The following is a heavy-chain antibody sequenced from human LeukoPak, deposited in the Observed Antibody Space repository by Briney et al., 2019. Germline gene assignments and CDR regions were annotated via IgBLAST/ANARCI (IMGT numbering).Heavy chain of an antibody. D-gene: IGHD3-9*01. J-gene: IGHJ4*02. V-gene: IGHV3-23*01. CDR2: ITGSGGNT. CDR1: GFTFSNYA. CDR3: AKWGDYDVLTGYYVSDY. Sequence: GASLRLSCVASGFTFSNYAMSRVRQAPGKGLEWVSAITGSGGNTYYADSVKGRFTISRDNSKNTVFLQMNSLRAEDTAVYYCAKWGDYDVLTGYYVSDYWGQGTLVTVSS.